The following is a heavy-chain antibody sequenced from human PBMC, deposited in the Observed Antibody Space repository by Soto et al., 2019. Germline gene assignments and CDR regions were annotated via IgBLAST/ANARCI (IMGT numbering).Heavy chain of an antibody. CDR2: IQDGGSI. J-gene: IGHJ4*02. CDR3: ARGEGSGSNALGQ. Sequence: EVRLEESGGDLVQPGGSLRLSCAASGFSVSNNYMTWVRQVPGKGLEWVSVIQDGGSITYADSVRDRFTISRDSSKNTVFLQMSSLRPEDTAVYFCARGEGSGSNALGQWGQGTLVTVSS. CDR1: GFSVSNNY. V-gene: IGHV3-66*01. D-gene: IGHD3-10*01.